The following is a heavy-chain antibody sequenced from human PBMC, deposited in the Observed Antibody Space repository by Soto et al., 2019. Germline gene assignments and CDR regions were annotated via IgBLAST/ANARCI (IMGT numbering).Heavy chain of an antibody. CDR3: ARHPTYYDFWSGPPSYYYYMDV. CDR2: IYHSGST. V-gene: IGHV4-4*02. J-gene: IGHJ6*03. Sequence: SETLSLTCAVSGGSISSSNWWSWVRQPPGKGLEWIGEIYHSGSTYYNPSLKSRVTISVDTSKNQFSLKLSSVTAADTAVYYCARHPTYYDFWSGPPSYYYYMDVWGKGTTVTVSS. D-gene: IGHD3-3*01. CDR1: GGSISSSNW.